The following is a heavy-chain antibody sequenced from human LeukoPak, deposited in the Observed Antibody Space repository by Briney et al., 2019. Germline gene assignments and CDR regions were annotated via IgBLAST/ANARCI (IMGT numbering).Heavy chain of an antibody. CDR3: ATYDFWSGYYYFDH. Sequence: GGSLRLSCAASGFTVSSNYMSWVRQAPGKGLEWVSVIYSGGSTYYADSVKGRFTISRDNSKNTLYLQMNSLRAEDTAVYYCATYDFWSGYYYFDHWGQGTLVTVSS. D-gene: IGHD3-3*01. CDR1: GFTVSSNY. CDR2: IYSGGST. V-gene: IGHV3-53*01. J-gene: IGHJ4*02.